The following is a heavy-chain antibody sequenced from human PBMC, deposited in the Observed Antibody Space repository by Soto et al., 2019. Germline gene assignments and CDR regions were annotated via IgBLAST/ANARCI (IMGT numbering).Heavy chain of an antibody. Sequence: QVQLQESGPGLVKPSQTLSLSCTVSGGSISSGTYFWSWIRQHPGKGLEWIGYISNSGRISYNPSLKSRVTMSVDTSKNQFSLKLSSVTAADPAVYYCTGDSTGESYWGQVSLVTVSS. J-gene: IGHJ4*02. D-gene: IGHD7-27*01. CDR2: ISNSGRI. CDR1: GGSISSGTYF. V-gene: IGHV4-31*03. CDR3: TGDSTGESY.